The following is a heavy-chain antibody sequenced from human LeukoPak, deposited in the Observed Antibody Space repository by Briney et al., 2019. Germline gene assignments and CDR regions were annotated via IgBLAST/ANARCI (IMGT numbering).Heavy chain of an antibody. CDR2: IRYDGSNK. Sequence: GGSLRLSCAASGFSFSSYGMHWVRQASGKGLEWMAFIRYDGSNKYYADSVKGRFTMSRDNSKNTVYLQMNSLRAEDTAVYYCAKIPQGDPEWEGRDAFDIWGQGTMVTVSS. D-gene: IGHD1-26*01. CDR1: GFSFSSYG. V-gene: IGHV3-30*02. J-gene: IGHJ3*02. CDR3: AKIPQGDPEWEGRDAFDI.